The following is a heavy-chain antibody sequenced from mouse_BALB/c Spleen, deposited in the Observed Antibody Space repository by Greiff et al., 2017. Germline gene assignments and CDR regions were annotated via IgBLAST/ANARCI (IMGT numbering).Heavy chain of an antibody. CDR3: AREGVYDGYLAMDY. D-gene: IGHD2-3*01. Sequence: QVQLQQSGAELMKPGASVKISCKATGYTFSSYWIEWVKQRPGHGLEWIGEILPGSGSTNYNEKFKGKATFTADTSSNTAYMQLSSLTSEDSAVYYCAREGVYDGYLAMDYWGQGTSVTVSS. V-gene: IGHV1-9*01. CDR1: GYTFSSYW. CDR2: ILPGSGST. J-gene: IGHJ4*01.